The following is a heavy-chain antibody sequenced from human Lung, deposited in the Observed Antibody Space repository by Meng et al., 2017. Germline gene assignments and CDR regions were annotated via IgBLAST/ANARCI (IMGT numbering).Heavy chain of an antibody. CDR1: GFSFTDAW. D-gene: IGHD6-13*01. CDR3: ATGAAAADH. Sequence: EGHLVECGGGLVKPGGSLRLSCVASGFSFTDAWMSWVRQAPGKGLEWVGRIKSNSDGGTTDYAAPVKGRFTISRDDSKNTLYLQMNSLITEDTAVYFCATGAAAADHWGQGTLVTVSS. CDR2: IKSNSDGGTT. J-gene: IGHJ4*02. V-gene: IGHV3-15*01.